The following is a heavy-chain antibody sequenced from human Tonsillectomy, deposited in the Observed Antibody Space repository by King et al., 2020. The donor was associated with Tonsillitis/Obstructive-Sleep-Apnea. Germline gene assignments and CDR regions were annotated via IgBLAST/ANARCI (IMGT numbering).Heavy chain of an antibody. V-gene: IGHV1-18*01. J-gene: IGHJ5*02. D-gene: IGHD3-10*01. CDR3: ARSYGSGSYYNGWFDP. Sequence: VQLVESGAEVKKPGASVKFSCKASGYTFTSYGISWVRQAPGQGLEWMGWISAYNGNTNYAQKLQGRVTMTTDTSTSTAYMELRSLRSDDTAVYYCARSYGSGSYYNGWFDPWGQGTLVTVSS. CDR1: GYTFTSYG. CDR2: ISAYNGNT.